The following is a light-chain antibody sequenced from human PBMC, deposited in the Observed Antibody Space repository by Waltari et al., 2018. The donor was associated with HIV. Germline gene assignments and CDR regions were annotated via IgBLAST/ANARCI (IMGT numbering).Light chain of an antibody. CDR2: AAS. CDR1: HSISSH. CDR3: QQSYTTPCT. V-gene: IGKV1-39*01. J-gene: IGKJ2*02. Sequence: DIRMTQSPSSLSASVGDRVPITCRASHSISSHLNWYQQQPGKTPKLLIYAASSLQSGVPLRFSGSGSGTDFTLTITSLQPEDVATYYCQQSYTTPCTFGQGTKLDIQ.